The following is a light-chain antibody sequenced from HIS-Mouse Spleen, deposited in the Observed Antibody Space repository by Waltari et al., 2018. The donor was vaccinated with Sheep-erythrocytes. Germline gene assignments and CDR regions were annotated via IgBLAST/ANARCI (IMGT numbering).Light chain of an antibody. CDR2: DVS. J-gene: IGLJ3*02. CDR1: SSDVGGYNY. V-gene: IGLV2-11*01. Sequence: QSALTQPRSVSGSPGQSVTISSTGTSSDVGGYNYVSWYQQHPGKATKLMIYDVSKRPSGVPDRFSGSKSGNTASLTISGLQAEDEADYYCCSYAGSYTFWVFGGGTKLTVL. CDR3: CSYAGSYTFWV.